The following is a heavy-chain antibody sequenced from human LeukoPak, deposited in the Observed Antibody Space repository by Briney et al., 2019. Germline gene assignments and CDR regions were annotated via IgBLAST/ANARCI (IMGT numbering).Heavy chain of an antibody. CDR3: ARAVDYRNYFDY. Sequence: SETLSLTCTVSGDSMTRGGYYWSWVRQHPGKGVEWIGFIYHSGPTFYNPSLEGRAAISVDASQNQFSLKLTSVTAADTAVYYCARAVDYRNYFDYWGQGTLVTVSS. D-gene: IGHD4-11*01. V-gene: IGHV4-31*03. CDR1: GDSMTRGGYY. J-gene: IGHJ4*02. CDR2: IYHSGPT.